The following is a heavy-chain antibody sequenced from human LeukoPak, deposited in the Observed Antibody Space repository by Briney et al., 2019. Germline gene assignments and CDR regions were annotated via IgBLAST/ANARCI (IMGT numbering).Heavy chain of an antibody. Sequence: PSETLSLTYTVTGGSMSACHWNWLLQPPGKVLEWFGYVYYSWNSNYKPSRQCLVTISIVTSNNQFAMILSSFIAAYTVLYFLARRNDFGIWGQGTMVTVFS. CDR2: VYYSWNS. CDR3: ARRNDFGI. J-gene: IGHJ3*02. CDR1: GGSMSACH. V-gene: IGHV4-59*08.